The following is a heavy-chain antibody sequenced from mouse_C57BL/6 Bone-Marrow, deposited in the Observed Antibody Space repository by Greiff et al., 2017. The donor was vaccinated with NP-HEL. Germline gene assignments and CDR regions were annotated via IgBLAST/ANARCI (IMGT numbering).Heavy chain of an antibody. V-gene: IGHV5-16*01. CDR2: INYDGSST. D-gene: IGHD1-1*01. CDR1: GFTFSDYY. J-gene: IGHJ1*03. CDR3: ARDRGYYYGSSRYWYFDV. Sequence: EVKVVESEGGLVQPGSSMKLSCTASGFTFSDYYMAWVRQVPEKGLEWVANINYDGSSTYYLDSLKSRFIISRDNAKNILYLQMSSLKSEDTATYYCARDRGYYYGSSRYWYFDVWGTGTTVTVSS.